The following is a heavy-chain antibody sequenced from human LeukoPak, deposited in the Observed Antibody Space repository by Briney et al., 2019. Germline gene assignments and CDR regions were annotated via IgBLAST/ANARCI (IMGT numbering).Heavy chain of an antibody. V-gene: IGHV4-59*01. Sequence: SETLSLTCTVSGGSISSYYWSWIRQPPGKGLEWIGYIYYSGSTNYNPSLKSRVTISVDTSKNQFSLKLSSVTAADTAVYYCARFSQLIWFDPWGQGTLVTVSS. CDR1: GGSISSYY. CDR3: ARFSQLIWFDP. J-gene: IGHJ5*02. CDR2: IYYSGST. D-gene: IGHD1-1*01.